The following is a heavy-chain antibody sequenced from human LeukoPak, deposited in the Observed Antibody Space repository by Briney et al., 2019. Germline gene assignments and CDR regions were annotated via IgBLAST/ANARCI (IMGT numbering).Heavy chain of an antibody. CDR3: ARSIDDYGDYAY. CDR1: GGSISSYY. Sequence: SETLSLTCTVSGGSISSYYWSWIRQPPGKGLEWIGYIYYSGSTNYNPSLKSRVTISVDTSKNQFSLKLSSVTAADTAVYYCARSIDDYGDYAYWGQGTLVTVSS. CDR2: IYYSGST. J-gene: IGHJ4*02. V-gene: IGHV4-59*01. D-gene: IGHD4-17*01.